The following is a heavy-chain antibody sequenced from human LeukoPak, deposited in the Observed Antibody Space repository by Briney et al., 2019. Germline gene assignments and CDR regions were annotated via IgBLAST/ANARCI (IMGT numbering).Heavy chain of an antibody. V-gene: IGHV1-3*01. Sequence: ASVKVSCKASGYDFTKYAVQWVRQAPGQRLEWMGWIDAGNGRTKYSQDFQGRVTITRDTSISTAYMELSRLRSDDTAVYYCARFVSRGARHFDYWGQGTLVTVSS. D-gene: IGHD3-10*01. J-gene: IGHJ4*02. CDR3: ARFVSRGARHFDY. CDR1: GYDFTKYA. CDR2: IDAGNGRT.